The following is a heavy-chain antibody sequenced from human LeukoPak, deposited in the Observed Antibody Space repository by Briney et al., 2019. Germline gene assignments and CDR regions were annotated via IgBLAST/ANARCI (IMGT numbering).Heavy chain of an antibody. CDR3: ARGALTWGYYGSGSSNYYFDY. CDR2: IYYSGTT. CDR1: GGSISSSSYY. D-gene: IGHD3-10*01. Sequence: SETLSLTCTVSGGSISSSSYYWGWIRQPPGKGLEWIGSIYYSGTTNYNPSLKSRVTISVDTSKNQFSLKLSSVTAADTAVYYCARGALTWGYYGSGSSNYYFDYWGQGTLVTVSS. J-gene: IGHJ4*02. V-gene: IGHV4-39*07.